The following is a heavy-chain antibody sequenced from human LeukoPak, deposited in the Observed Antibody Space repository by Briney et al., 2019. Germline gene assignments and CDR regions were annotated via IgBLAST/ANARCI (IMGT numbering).Heavy chain of an antibody. CDR3: TNGLDF. CDR1: GFIFSADA. Sequence: PGGSLRLSCAASGFIFSADAMSWVRQVPGKGLECVSGISGSGERTYYGDSVKGRFSISRDNYKNTLFLQMNSLTVEDTALYYCTNGLDFWGQGTLVTVSS. V-gene: IGHV3-23*01. J-gene: IGHJ4*02. CDR2: ISGSGERT.